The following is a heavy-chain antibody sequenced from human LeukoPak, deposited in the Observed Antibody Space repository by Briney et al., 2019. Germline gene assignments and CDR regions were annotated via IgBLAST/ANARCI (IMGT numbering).Heavy chain of an antibody. D-gene: IGHD3-9*01. CDR1: GGTFSSYA. V-gene: IGHV1-69*13. CDR2: IIPIFGTA. J-gene: IGHJ5*02. CDR3: ARAPNYDILTGYYTGNWFDP. Sequence: ASVKVSCKASGGTFSSYAISWVRQAPGQGLEWMGGIIPIFGTANYAQKFQGRVMITADESTSTAYMELSSLRSEDTAVYYCARAPNYDILTGYYTGNWFDPWGQGTLVTVSS.